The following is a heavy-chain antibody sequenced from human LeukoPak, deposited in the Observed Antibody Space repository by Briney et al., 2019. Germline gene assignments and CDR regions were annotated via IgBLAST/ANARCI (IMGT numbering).Heavy chain of an antibody. CDR1: GYSFTNYW. CDR2: IYPGDSDV. J-gene: IGHJ4*02. Sequence: GESLKISCKGSGYSFTNYWIGWVRQMPGKGLEWMGIIYPGDSDVRYSPSFQGQVTISADKSISTAYLQWSSLKASDTAIYYCARGMRSPIAVASDYWGQGTLVTVSS. D-gene: IGHD6-19*01. CDR3: ARGMRSPIAVASDY. V-gene: IGHV5-51*01.